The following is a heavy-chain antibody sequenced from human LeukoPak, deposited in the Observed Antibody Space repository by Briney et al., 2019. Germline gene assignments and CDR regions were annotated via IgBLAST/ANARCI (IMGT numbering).Heavy chain of an antibody. D-gene: IGHD2-15*01. V-gene: IGHV3-48*03. Sequence: GGSLRLSCAASGFTFSSYEKNWVRQAPGKGLEGVSYISSCGSTIYYADSVEALLILYRENAKNSLYLQMNSLRAEDTAVYYCARDPYCSGGSCFPPGFDYWGQGTLVTVSS. J-gene: IGHJ4*02. CDR1: GFTFSSYE. CDR2: ISSCGSTI. CDR3: ARDPYCSGGSCFPPGFDY.